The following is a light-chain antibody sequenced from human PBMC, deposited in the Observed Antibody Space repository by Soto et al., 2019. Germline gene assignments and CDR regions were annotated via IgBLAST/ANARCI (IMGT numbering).Light chain of an antibody. CDR1: QSVSSN. V-gene: IGKV3-15*01. CDR3: QEYNNWPPGRT. J-gene: IGKJ1*01. Sequence: EIVMTQSPATLSVSPGERATLSCRASQSVSSNLAWYQQKPGQAPRLLIYGASTRATGIPARFSGSGSGTAFTLPIRSLQSEDFAIYFCQEYNNWPPGRTFGQGTKVEIK. CDR2: GAS.